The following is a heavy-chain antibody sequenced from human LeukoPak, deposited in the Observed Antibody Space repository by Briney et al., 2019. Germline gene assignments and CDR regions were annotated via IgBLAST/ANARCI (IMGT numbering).Heavy chain of an antibody. CDR3: ARDDSGWGGNFQH. J-gene: IGHJ1*01. V-gene: IGHV3-30*04. Sequence: GGSLRLSCAASGFTFSTYAIHWVRQAPGKGLEWVAVISYDGSNKYYADSVKGRFTISRDNAKNSLYLQMNSLRAEDTAVYYCARDDSGWGGNFQHWGQGTLVTVSS. CDR1: GFTFSTYA. D-gene: IGHD4-23*01. CDR2: ISYDGSNK.